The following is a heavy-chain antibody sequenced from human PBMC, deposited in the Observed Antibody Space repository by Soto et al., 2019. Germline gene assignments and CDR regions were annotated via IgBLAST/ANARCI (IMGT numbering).Heavy chain of an antibody. V-gene: IGHV4-4*07. CDR2: IYTSGST. J-gene: IGHJ5*02. D-gene: IGHD2-2*01. CDR3: ARDVGPIVVVPAAHNWFDP. CDR1: GGYISSYY. Sequence: PSETLSLTYTVSGGYISSYYGSWIRQPAGKGLEWIGRIYTSGSTNYNPSLKSRVTMSVDTSKNQFSLKLSSVTAADTAVYYCARDVGPIVVVPAAHNWFDPWGQGTLVTVSS.